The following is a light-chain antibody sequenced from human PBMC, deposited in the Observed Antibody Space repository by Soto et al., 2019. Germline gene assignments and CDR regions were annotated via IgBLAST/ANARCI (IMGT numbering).Light chain of an antibody. J-gene: IGKJ2*01. CDR3: QQYFSTPPLYT. V-gene: IGKV4-1*01. Sequence: DIVMTQSPDSLAVFLGERATINCKSSQNILYSSNNKNYLAWYQQKPRQPPRLLIYWASTRESGVPDRFIGSGSGTDFTLTISSLQAEDVAVYYCQQYFSTPPLYTFGQGTKLESK. CDR1: QNILYSSNNKNY. CDR2: WAS.